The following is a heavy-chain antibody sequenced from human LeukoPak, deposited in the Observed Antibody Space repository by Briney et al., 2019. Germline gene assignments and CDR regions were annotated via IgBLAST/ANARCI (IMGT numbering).Heavy chain of an antibody. CDR3: AKGRYYYDSSGYPPDY. Sequence: GGSLRLSCAASGFTFSSYAMSWVRQAPGKGLEWVSAISASGGSTYYADSVKGRFTISRDNSKNTLYLQMNSLRAEDTAVYYCAKGRYYYDSSGYPPDYWGQGTLVTVSS. CDR2: ISASGGST. J-gene: IGHJ4*02. V-gene: IGHV3-23*01. CDR1: GFTFSSYA. D-gene: IGHD3-22*01.